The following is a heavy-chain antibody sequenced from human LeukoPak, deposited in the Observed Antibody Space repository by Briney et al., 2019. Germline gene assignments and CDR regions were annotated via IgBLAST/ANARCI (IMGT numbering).Heavy chain of an antibody. CDR3: ARGKIAAAGTTRAFDI. Sequence: RASVKVSCKASGYTFTGYYMHWVRQAPGQGLEWMGWINPNSGGTNYAQKFQGRVTMTRDTSISTAYMELSRLRSDDTAVYYCARGKIAAAGTTRAFDIWGQGTMVTVSS. J-gene: IGHJ3*02. V-gene: IGHV1-2*02. CDR1: GYTFTGYY. CDR2: INPNSGGT. D-gene: IGHD6-13*01.